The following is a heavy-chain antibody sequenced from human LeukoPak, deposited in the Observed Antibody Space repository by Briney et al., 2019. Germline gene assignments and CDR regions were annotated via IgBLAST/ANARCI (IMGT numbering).Heavy chain of an antibody. CDR3: ARDHPGIAMVPYFDY. CDR1: GYTFTSYG. V-gene: IGHV1-18*01. J-gene: IGHJ4*02. Sequence: GASVKVSCKASGYTFTSYGISWVRQAPRQGLEWMGWISAYNGDTNYAQKLQGRVTMTTDTSTSTAYMELRSLRSDDTAVYYCARDHPGIAMVPYFDYWGQGTLVTVSS. CDR2: ISAYNGDT. D-gene: IGHD5-18*01.